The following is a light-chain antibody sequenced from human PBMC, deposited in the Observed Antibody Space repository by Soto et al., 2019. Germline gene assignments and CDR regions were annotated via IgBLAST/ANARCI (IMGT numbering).Light chain of an antibody. Sequence: QSVLTQPASVSGSPGQSITISCTGTSSDVGYYDYVSWYQHHPGKAPKLMIYEVSNRPSGVSNRFSASKSGNTASLTISGLQAEDEADYYCSSYTGISTYVFGTGTKVTVL. J-gene: IGLJ1*01. CDR2: EVS. CDR3: SSYTGISTYV. V-gene: IGLV2-14*01. CDR1: SSDVGYYDY.